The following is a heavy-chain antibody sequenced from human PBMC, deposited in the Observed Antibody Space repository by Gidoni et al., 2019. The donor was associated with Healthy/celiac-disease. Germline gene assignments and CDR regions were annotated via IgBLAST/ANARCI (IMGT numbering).Heavy chain of an antibody. CDR3: ARDTYYDFWRRIYYYYGMDV. Sequence: EVQLVESGGGLVQPGGSLRLSCAASGFTFSSSRMSWVRQAPGKGREWVANIKQEGSEKYYVDSVKGRFTISRDNAKNSLYLQMNSLRAEDTAVYYCARDTYYDFWRRIYYYYGMDVWGQGTTVTVSS. V-gene: IGHV3-7*01. D-gene: IGHD3-3*01. CDR1: GFTFSSSR. J-gene: IGHJ6*02. CDR2: IKQEGSEK.